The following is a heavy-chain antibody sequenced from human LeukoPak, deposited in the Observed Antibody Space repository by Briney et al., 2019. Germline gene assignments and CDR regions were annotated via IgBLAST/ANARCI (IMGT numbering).Heavy chain of an antibody. J-gene: IGHJ4*02. CDR3: ARERQLERLAFGKEGSAFDY. CDR1: GFTFSNYE. V-gene: IGHV3-21*01. Sequence: GGSLRLSCANSGFTFSNYEMNWVRQAPGKGLEWVSSISSSSSYIYYAASVKGRFTISRDNAKNSLYLQMNRLRAEDTAVHYCARERQLERLAFGKEGSAFDYWGQGTLVTVSS. D-gene: IGHD1-1*01. CDR2: ISSSSSYI.